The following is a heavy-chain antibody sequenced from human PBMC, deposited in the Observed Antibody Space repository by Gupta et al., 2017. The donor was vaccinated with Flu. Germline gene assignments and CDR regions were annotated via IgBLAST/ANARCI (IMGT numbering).Heavy chain of an antibody. D-gene: IGHD2-2*01. Sequence: QVQLVESGGGVVQPGRSLRLSCAASGFSLSTYGMPWVRQAPGKELEWVADIWYDGSNEDYADSVKGRFTISRDTSKNTLYLQMNSLRAEDTAVYYCSRDRVYCSSSKCFIDYYVMDVWGQGTTVTVSS. CDR2: IWYDGSNE. CDR1: GFSLSTYG. CDR3: SRDRVYCSSSKCFIDYYVMDV. V-gene: IGHV3-33*01. J-gene: IGHJ6*02.